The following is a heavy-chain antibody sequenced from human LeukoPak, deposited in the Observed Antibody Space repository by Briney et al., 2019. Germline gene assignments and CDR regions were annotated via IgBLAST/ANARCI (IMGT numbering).Heavy chain of an antibody. Sequence: GGSLRLSCAASGFTFDDYGMSWARQAPGKGLEWVSGINWNGGSTGYADSVKGRFTISRDNAKNSLYLQMNSLRAEDTALYYCARESHEDWDGSSKPFDYWGQGTLVTVSS. J-gene: IGHJ4*02. D-gene: IGHD1-26*01. V-gene: IGHV3-20*04. CDR3: ARESHEDWDGSSKPFDY. CDR2: INWNGGST. CDR1: GFTFDDYG.